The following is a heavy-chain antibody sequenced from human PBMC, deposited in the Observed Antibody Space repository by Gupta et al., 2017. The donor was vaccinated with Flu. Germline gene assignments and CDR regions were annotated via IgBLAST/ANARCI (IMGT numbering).Heavy chain of an antibody. CDR2: ISGSGGSR. Sequence: EVQLLESGGGLVQPGGSLRLSCAASGFTFSDYAMTWVRQAPGKGLEWVSGISGSGGSRYYADSVQGRFTISRDNSKNTVYLQMNSLRAEDTAVYYCAKGFGGTGYSGHEILSPSDYWGQGTLVTVSS. V-gene: IGHV3-23*01. CDR1: GFTFSDYA. D-gene: IGHD5-12*01. CDR3: AKGFGGTGYSGHEILSPSDY. J-gene: IGHJ4*02.